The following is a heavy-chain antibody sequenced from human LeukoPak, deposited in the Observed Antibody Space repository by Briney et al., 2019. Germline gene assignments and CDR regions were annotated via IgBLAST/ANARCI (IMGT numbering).Heavy chain of an antibody. V-gene: IGHV1-8*01. D-gene: IGHD1-26*01. J-gene: IGHJ5*02. Sequence: ASVEVSCKASGYIFTSYDINWVRQATGQGLEWMGWMNPNSGNTGYAQKFQGRVTMTRNTSISTAYMELSSLRSEDTAVYYCARDRSGSYFWFDPWGQGTLVTVSS. CDR2: MNPNSGNT. CDR1: GYIFTSYD. CDR3: ARDRSGSYFWFDP.